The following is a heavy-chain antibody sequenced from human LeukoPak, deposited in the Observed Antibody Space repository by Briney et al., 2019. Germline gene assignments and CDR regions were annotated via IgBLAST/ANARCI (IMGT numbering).Heavy chain of an antibody. Sequence: PGGSLRLSCAASGFTFSSYGMHWVRQAPGKGLEWVAFIRYDGSNKCYADSVKGRFTISRDNSKNTLYLQMNSLRAEDTAVYYCAKGTGSSGYSFDYWGQGTLVTVSS. J-gene: IGHJ4*02. CDR3: AKGTGSSGYSFDY. CDR2: IRYDGSNK. CDR1: GFTFSSYG. D-gene: IGHD3-22*01. V-gene: IGHV3-30*02.